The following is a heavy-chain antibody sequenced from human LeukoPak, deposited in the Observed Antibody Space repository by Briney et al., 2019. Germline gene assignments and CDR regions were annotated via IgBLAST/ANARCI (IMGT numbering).Heavy chain of an antibody. D-gene: IGHD5-18*01. V-gene: IGHV4-39*07. Sequence: PSETLSLTCTVSGGSISSSSYYWGWIRQPPGKGLEWIWGIYYSGSTYYNPSLKSRFTIPVDTSKNQFSLKLSSVTDAATAVYSCESRRYSYGFRYWGQGNLVTVSS. CDR3: ESRRYSYGFRY. CDR1: GGSISSSSYY. CDR2: IYYSGST. J-gene: IGHJ4*02.